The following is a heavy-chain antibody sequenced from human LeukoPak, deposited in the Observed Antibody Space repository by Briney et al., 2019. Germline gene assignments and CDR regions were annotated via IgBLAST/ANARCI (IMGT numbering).Heavy chain of an antibody. D-gene: IGHD5-12*01. J-gene: IGHJ6*02. CDR1: GFTFGDYA. Sequence: PGGSLRLSCTASGFTFGDYAMTWVRQAPGKGLEWVGFIRSKAYGGTPEFAASVKGRLIISRDDSNSIAYLQINSLKTEDTAVYYCTAYDPSDYYGMDVWGQGTTVTVS. CDR3: TAYDPSDYYGMDV. CDR2: IRSKAYGGTP. V-gene: IGHV3-49*04.